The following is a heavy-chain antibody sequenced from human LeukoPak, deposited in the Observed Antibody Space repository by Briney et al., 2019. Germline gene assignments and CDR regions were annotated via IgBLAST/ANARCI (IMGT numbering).Heavy chain of an antibody. J-gene: IGHJ6*03. Sequence: GGSLRLSCAASGFTFSSYAMHWVRQAPGKGLEWVAVISYDGSNKYYTDSVKGRFTISRDNSKNTLFLQMNSLRAEDTAVYYCAKDGGTYYYYYYMDVWGKGTTVTVSS. CDR2: ISYDGSNK. D-gene: IGHD3-3*01. CDR1: GFTFSSYA. V-gene: IGHV3-30*04. CDR3: AKDGGTYYYYYYMDV.